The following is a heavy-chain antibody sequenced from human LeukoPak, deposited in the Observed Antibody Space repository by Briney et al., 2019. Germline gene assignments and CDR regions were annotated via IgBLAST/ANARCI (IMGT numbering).Heavy chain of an antibody. Sequence: ASVKVSCKASGYTFTGYYMHWVRQAPGQGLEWMGWINPNSGGTNYAQKFQGRVTMTRNTSISTAYMELSRLRSDDTAVYYCARDIVVVPAADDAFYIWGQGTMVTVSS. CDR1: GYTFTGYY. D-gene: IGHD2-2*01. V-gene: IGHV1-2*02. CDR3: ARDIVVVPAADDAFYI. CDR2: INPNSGGT. J-gene: IGHJ3*02.